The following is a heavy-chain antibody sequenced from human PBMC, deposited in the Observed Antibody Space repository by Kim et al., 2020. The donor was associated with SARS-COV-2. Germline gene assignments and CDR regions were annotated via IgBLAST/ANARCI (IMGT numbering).Heavy chain of an antibody. V-gene: IGHV3-66*01. CDR2: IYSGGST. J-gene: IGHJ4*02. Sequence: GGSLRLSCAASGFTFSSNYMSWVRQAPGRGLEWVSLIYSGGSTYYADSVKGRFTISRDNSKNTLYLQMNSLRPEDTAVYYFARAPPQGTSYYFDYWGQAT. CDR1: GFTFSSNY. CDR3: ARAPPQGTSYYFDY.